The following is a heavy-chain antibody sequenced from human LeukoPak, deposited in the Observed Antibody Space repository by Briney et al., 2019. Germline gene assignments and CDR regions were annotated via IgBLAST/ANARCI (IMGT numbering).Heavy chain of an antibody. V-gene: IGHV4-4*02. Sequence: PSGTLSLTCAVSGGSISSSNWWRWVRPPPGKGLEWIGEIYHSGSTNYNPSLKSRVTISLATAKNQFSLKLSSVTAADTAVYYCARSGYSYGADAFDIWGQGTLVTVSS. J-gene: IGHJ4*02. CDR1: GGSISSSNW. CDR3: ARSGYSYGADAFDI. D-gene: IGHD5-18*01. CDR2: IYHSGST.